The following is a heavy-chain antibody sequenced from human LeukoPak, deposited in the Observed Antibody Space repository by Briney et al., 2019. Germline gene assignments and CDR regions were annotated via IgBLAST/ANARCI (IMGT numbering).Heavy chain of an antibody. Sequence: SETLSLTCAVYGGSFSGYYWSWIRQPPGKGLEWIGEINHSGSTNYNPSLKSRVTISVDTSKNQFSLKLSSVTAADTAVYYCARPNVVVGGEYYFDYWGQGTLVTVSS. V-gene: IGHV4-34*01. CDR1: GGSFSGYY. D-gene: IGHD2-21*01. CDR2: INHSGST. CDR3: ARPNVVVGGEYYFDY. J-gene: IGHJ4*02.